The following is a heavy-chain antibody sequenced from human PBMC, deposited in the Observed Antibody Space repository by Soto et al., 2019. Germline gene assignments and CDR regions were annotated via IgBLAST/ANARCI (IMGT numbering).Heavy chain of an antibody. CDR2: IYYSGTT. CDR1: GGSISSGGSY. V-gene: IGHV4-31*01. J-gene: IGHJ6*02. Sequence: QVQLQESGPGLVKPSQTLSLTCTVSGGSISSGGSYWSWIRQHPGKGLQWIGYIYYSGTTYYNPSLESLVTMSVATSKIQFFLWLSSVTAAHTAVYYGAIDRGDTPMVPAKFYGMEDWGQGTTVTVSS. D-gene: IGHD5-18*01. CDR3: AIDRGDTPMVPAKFYGMED.